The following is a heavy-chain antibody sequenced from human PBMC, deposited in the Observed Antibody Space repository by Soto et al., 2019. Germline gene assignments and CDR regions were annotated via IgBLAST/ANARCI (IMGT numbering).Heavy chain of an antibody. D-gene: IGHD5-18*01. CDR1: GYTFTRYD. J-gene: IGHJ3*01. CDR3: ARRDTTMVYGFDL. V-gene: IGHV1-8*01. CDR2: MNPSTGYT. Sequence: GASVKVSCKASGYTFTRYDFNWVRQATGQGLEWMGWMNPSTGYTGYAQKFQGRLSMTRDTSIATAYMELSSLRSEDTAVYYCARRDTTMVYGFDLWGQGTVVTVSS.